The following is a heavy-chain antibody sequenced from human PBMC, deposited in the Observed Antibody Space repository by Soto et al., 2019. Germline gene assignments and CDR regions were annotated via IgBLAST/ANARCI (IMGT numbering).Heavy chain of an antibody. CDR3: ASDQWYNYYGSVRYEYHFDP. Sequence: PGGSLRLSCAASGFTFSSYSMNWVRQAPGKGLEWVSSISSSSSYIYYADSAKGRFTISRDNAKNSLYLQMNSLRAEDTAVYYCASDQWYNYYGSVRYEYHFDPWGQGTLDTVSS. V-gene: IGHV3-21*01. D-gene: IGHD3-10*01. J-gene: IGHJ5*02. CDR2: ISSSSSYI. CDR1: GFTFSSYS.